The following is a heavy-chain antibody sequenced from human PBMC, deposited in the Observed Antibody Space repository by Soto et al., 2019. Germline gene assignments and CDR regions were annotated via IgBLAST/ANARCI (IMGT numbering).Heavy chain of an antibody. J-gene: IGHJ6*02. CDR2: IYYSGST. CDR3: ARLEFGDYVWGSYRPYYYYGMDV. D-gene: IGHD3-16*02. Sequence: PSETLSLTCTVSGGSISSYYWSWIRQPPGKGLEWIGYIYYSGSTNYNPSLKSRVTISVDTSKNQFSLKLSSVTAADTAMYYCARLEFGDYVWGSYRPYYYYGMDVWGQGTTVTVSS. CDR1: GGSISSYY. V-gene: IGHV4-59*01.